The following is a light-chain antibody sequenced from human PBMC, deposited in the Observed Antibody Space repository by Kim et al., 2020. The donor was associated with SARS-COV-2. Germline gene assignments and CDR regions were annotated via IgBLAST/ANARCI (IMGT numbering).Light chain of an antibody. J-gene: IGKJ1*01. CDR3: QQYGSSPPWT. V-gene: IGKV3-20*01. Sequence: PGERATLSCRASQSVSSSYLAWYQQKPGQAPRLLIYGASSRATGIPDRFSGSGSGTDFTLTISRLEPEDFAVYYCQQYGSSPPWTFGQGTKVEIK. CDR1: QSVSSSY. CDR2: GAS.